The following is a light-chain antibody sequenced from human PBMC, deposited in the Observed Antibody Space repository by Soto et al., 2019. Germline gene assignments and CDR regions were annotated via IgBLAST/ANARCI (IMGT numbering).Light chain of an antibody. V-gene: IGLV1-44*01. CDR3: GAWDDSLNGFYV. J-gene: IGLJ1*01. Sequence: QSVLTQPPSASGTPGQRVTISCSGSSSNIGSNAVNWYKQVPGTAPKLLIYSNNQQPSGVPDRFSGSKSGTSASLAISGLQSEDEAVYYCGAWDDSLNGFYVFGIGTKVTVL. CDR1: SSNIGSNA. CDR2: SNN.